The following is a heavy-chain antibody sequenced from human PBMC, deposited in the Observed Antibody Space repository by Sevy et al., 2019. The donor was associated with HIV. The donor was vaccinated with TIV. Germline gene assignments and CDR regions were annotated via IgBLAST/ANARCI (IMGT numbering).Heavy chain of an antibody. D-gene: IGHD2-2*01. Sequence: GGSLRLSCAASGFTFSSYAMHWVRQAPGKGLEWVVVISYDGSNKYYADSVKGRFTISRDNSKNTLYLQMNSLRAEDTAVYYCARWREVPAAIVDYYYYGMDVWGQGTTVTVS. CDR1: GFTFSSYA. CDR2: ISYDGSNK. CDR3: ARWREVPAAIVDYYYYGMDV. V-gene: IGHV3-30-3*01. J-gene: IGHJ6*02.